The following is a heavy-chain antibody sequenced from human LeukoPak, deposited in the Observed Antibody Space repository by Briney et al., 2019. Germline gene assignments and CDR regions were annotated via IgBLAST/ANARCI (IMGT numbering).Heavy chain of an antibody. J-gene: IGHJ3*02. Sequence: ASVKVSCKASGFTFTSSAVQWVRQARGQRLEWIGWIVVGSGNTNYAQKFQERVTITRDMSTSTAYMELSRLRSDDTAVYYCARDSGSYYIRSVAFDIWGQGTMVTVSS. D-gene: IGHD1-26*01. V-gene: IGHV1-58*01. CDR3: ARDSGSYYIRSVAFDI. CDR2: IVVGSGNT. CDR1: GFTFTSSA.